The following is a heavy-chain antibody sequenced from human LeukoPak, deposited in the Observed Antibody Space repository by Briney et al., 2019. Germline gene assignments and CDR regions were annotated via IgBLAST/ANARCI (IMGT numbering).Heavy chain of an antibody. Sequence: ASVKVSCKASGYTFTRYDINWVRQAPGQGLEWMGWISAYNGNTNYAQKLQGRVTMTTDTSTSTAYMELRSLRSDDTAVYYCASSEMATIDLDYWGQGTLVTVSS. V-gene: IGHV1-18*01. CDR3: ASSEMATIDLDY. CDR1: GYTFTRYD. D-gene: IGHD5-24*01. J-gene: IGHJ4*02. CDR2: ISAYNGNT.